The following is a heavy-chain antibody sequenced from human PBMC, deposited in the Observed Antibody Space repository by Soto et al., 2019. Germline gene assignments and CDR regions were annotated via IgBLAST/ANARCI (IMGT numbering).Heavy chain of an antibody. V-gene: IGHV1-3*01. CDR2: INAGNGNT. J-gene: IGHJ6*02. D-gene: IGHD3-3*01. CDR1: GYTFSSYA. CDR3: ARDLRPGGWSGANYGMDV. Sequence: VQLVQSGAEVKKPGASVKVSCKASGYTFSSYALHWVRQAPGQRLEWMGWINAGNGNTKYSQRFQGRVTITRDTSASTAYMELSRLSSEDTAVFYSARDLRPGGWSGANYGMDVWGQGTALTVSS.